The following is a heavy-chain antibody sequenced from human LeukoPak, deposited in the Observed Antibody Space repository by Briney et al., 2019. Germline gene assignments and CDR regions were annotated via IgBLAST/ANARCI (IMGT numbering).Heavy chain of an antibody. Sequence: PSETLSLTCAVYGGSFSGYYWSWIRQPPGKGLEWIGEINHSGSTNYNPSLKSRVTISVDTSKNQFSLKLSSVTAADTAIYYCARRGKWNYGDWGQGTLVTVST. CDR3: ARRGKWNYGD. CDR1: GGSFSGYY. CDR2: INHSGST. V-gene: IGHV4-34*01. J-gene: IGHJ4*02. D-gene: IGHD1-7*01.